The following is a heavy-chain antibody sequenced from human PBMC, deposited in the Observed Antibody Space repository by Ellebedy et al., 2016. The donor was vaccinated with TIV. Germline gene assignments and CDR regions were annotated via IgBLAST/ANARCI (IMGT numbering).Heavy chain of an antibody. D-gene: IGHD3-10*01. CDR1: GFTFSSYW. J-gene: IGHJ6*02. V-gene: IGHV3-7*04. CDR3: ARYGSGSYYIRGTYYYYGMDV. CDR2: IKQDGSEK. Sequence: GGSLRLSXAASGFTFSSYWMSWVRQAPGKGLEWVANIKQDGSEKYYVDSVKGRFTISRDNAKNSLYLQMNSLRAEDTAVYYCARYGSGSYYIRGTYYYYGMDVWGQGTTVTVSS.